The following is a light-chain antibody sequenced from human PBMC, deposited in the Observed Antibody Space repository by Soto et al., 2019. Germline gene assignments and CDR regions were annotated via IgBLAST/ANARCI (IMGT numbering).Light chain of an antibody. CDR1: QSIRSY. CDR2: AAS. J-gene: IGKJ1*01. V-gene: IGKV1-39*01. CDR3: QQSYSTTPT. Sequence: DIQMTQSPSSLSASVGDRVTITCRESQSIRSYLNWYQQKQGKAPKLXIYAASSLQSGVPPRFSGSGAGTDCTRTISSLQPEDFATYYCQQSYSTTPTFGQGTKVDIK.